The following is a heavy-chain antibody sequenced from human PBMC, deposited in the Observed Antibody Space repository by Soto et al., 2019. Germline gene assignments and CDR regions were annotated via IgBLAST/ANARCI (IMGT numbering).Heavy chain of an antibody. J-gene: IGHJ6*03. Sequence: SETLSLTCTVSGGSISSYYWSWIRQPPGKGLEWIGYIYYSGSTNYNPSLKSRVTISVDTSKNQFSLKLSSVTAADTAVYYCARVGHLDILPALYYYYMDVWGKGTTVTVSS. CDR3: ARVGHLDILPALYYYYMDV. CDR1: GGSISSYY. CDR2: IYYSGST. V-gene: IGHV4-59*01. D-gene: IGHD3-9*01.